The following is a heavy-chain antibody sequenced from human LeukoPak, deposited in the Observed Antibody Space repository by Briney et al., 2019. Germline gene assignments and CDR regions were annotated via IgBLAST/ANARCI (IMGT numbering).Heavy chain of an antibody. Sequence: PSETLSLTCTVSGGSISSGAYYWSWIRQHPGKGLEWIGNIYYSGNTYYNPSLKSRVTISVDTSKNQFSLRLSSVTAADTAVYYCARYGDDPWDWFDPWGQGTLVTVSS. CDR2: IYYSGNT. V-gene: IGHV4-31*03. CDR1: GGSISSGAYY. CDR3: ARYGDDPWDWFDP. J-gene: IGHJ5*02. D-gene: IGHD4-17*01.